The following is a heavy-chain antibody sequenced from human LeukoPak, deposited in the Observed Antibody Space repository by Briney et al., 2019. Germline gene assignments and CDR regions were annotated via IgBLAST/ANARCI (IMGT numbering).Heavy chain of an antibody. D-gene: IGHD2-21*02. CDR1: GGSINSYY. CDR3: ARDRGWRHLDY. J-gene: IGHJ4*02. CDR2: IYYSGST. Sequence: SETLSLTCTVSGGSINSYYWSWIRQPPGKGLEWIGYIYYSGSTNYNPSLKSRVTISVDTSKNQFSLKLSSVTAADTAVYYCARDRGWRHLDYWGQGTLVTVSS. V-gene: IGHV4-59*01.